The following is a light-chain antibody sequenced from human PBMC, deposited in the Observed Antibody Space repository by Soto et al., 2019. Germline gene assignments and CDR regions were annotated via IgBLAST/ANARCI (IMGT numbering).Light chain of an antibody. J-gene: IGKJ1*01. Sequence: QMTQSPSSLSASLGDRITITCRASRDIGSSLAWYQQKPGKAPNLLISDASSLERGVPSRFSGSGSGTEFTLTIRSLQPDDFATYYCQQYNGYSRTFGQGTKVDI. CDR1: RDIGSS. V-gene: IGKV1-5*01. CDR2: DAS. CDR3: QQYNGYSRT.